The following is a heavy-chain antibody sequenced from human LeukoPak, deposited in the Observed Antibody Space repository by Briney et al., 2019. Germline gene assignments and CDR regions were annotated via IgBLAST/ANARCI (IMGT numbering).Heavy chain of an antibody. J-gene: IGHJ6*04. D-gene: IGHD3-10*01. CDR3: ARGLPRVYGSGNDLDV. Sequence: ASVKVSCKASGYTFINHDINWVRQATGQGLEWMGWMNPYSGNTGYAQKFQGRVTMTRNTSIGTAYMELSSLRSEDTAVYYCARGLPRVYGSGNDLDVWGKGTTVTISS. V-gene: IGHV1-8*01. CDR2: MNPYSGNT. CDR1: GYTFINHD.